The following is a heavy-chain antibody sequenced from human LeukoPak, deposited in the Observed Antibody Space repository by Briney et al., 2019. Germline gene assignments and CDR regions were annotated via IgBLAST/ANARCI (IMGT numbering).Heavy chain of an antibody. V-gene: IGHV3-74*01. CDR3: ARDEDWSGYYGAFDI. D-gene: IGHD3-3*01. J-gene: IGHJ3*02. CDR2: INSDGSST. Sequence: GGSLRLSCAASGFAFSIYWMHWVRQAPGKGLVWVSRINSDGSSTSYADSVKGRFTISRDNAKNTLYLQMNSLRAEDTAVYYCARDEDWSGYYGAFDIWGQGTMVTVSS. CDR1: GFAFSIYW.